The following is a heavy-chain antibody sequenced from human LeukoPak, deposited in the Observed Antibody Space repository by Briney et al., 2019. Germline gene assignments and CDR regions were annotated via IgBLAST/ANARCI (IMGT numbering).Heavy chain of an antibody. D-gene: IGHD3-3*01. CDR3: ARHHGTTIFGVVTPYYYYYGMDV. CDR2: INPDDSDT. CDR1: GYNFSRYW. Sequence: GESLKISCKGSGYNFSRYWIGWVRPMPGKGLEWMGIINPDDSDTRYSPSFQGQVTISADKSISTAYLQWSSLKASDTAMYYCARHHGTTIFGVVTPYYYYYGMDVWGQGTTVTVSS. J-gene: IGHJ6*02. V-gene: IGHV5-51*01.